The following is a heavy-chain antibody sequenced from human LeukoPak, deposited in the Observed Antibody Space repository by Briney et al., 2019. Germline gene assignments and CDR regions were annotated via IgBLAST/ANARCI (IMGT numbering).Heavy chain of an antibody. CDR3: ARAPKGLWDFVY. CDR1: GFTFSSYE. D-gene: IGHD3-16*01. J-gene: IGHJ4*02. V-gene: IGHV3-48*03. Sequence: GGSLRLSCAASGFTFSSYEMNWVRQAPGKGLEWVSYISSSGSTIYYADSVKGRFTISRDNAKNSLYLQMNSLRAEDTAVYYCARAPKGLWDFVYWGQGTLVTVSS. CDR2: ISSSGSTI.